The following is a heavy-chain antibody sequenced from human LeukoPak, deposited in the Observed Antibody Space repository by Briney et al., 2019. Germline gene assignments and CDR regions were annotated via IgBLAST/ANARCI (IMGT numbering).Heavy chain of an antibody. Sequence: SETLSLTCTVSGGSIRGHWWTWVRQLPGRGLEWIGDAFYTGSINYSPSLKSRLTLSLDTSRNLFSLDLRSVTAADTAIYYCARRNPADASIDFWGQGTLVSASS. CDR1: GGSIRGHW. V-gene: IGHV4-59*08. CDR2: AFYTGSI. J-gene: IGHJ4*02. D-gene: IGHD6-19*01. CDR3: ARRNPADASIDF.